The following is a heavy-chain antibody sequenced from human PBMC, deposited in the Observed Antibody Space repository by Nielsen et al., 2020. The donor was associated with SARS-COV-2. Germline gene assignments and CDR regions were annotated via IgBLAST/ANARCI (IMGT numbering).Heavy chain of an antibody. CDR3: AREGMVGDYGSPDY. J-gene: IGHJ4*02. V-gene: IGHV3-33*01. CDR2: IWYDGSNK. CDR1: GFTFSSYG. D-gene: IGHD4-17*01. Sequence: GESLKISCAASGFTFSSYGMHWVRQAPGKGLEWVAVIWYDGSNKYYADSVKGRFTISRDNSKSTLYLQMNSLRAEDTAVYYCAREGMVGDYGSPDYWGQGTLVTVSS.